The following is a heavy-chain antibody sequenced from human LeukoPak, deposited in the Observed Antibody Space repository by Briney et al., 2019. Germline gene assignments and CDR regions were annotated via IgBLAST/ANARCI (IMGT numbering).Heavy chain of an antibody. CDR2: ISAYNGNT. Sequence: ASVKVSCKASGYTFTSYGISWVRQAPGQGLEWMGWISAYNGNTNYAQKLQGRVTMTTDTSTSTAYMELRGLRSDDTAVYYCARDDFWSGYSYYFDYWGQGTLVTVSS. J-gene: IGHJ4*02. CDR3: ARDDFWSGYSYYFDY. D-gene: IGHD3-3*01. V-gene: IGHV1-18*01. CDR1: GYTFTSYG.